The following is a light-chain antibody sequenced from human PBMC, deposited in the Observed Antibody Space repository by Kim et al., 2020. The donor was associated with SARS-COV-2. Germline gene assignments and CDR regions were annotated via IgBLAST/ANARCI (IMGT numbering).Light chain of an antibody. Sequence: SASVGDRVTITCRASQSISTWLAWYQQKPGKAPKRLIYKTSILQSGVPSRFSGSGSGTEFTLTISSLQPDDFASYYCQQYHVTWTFGQGTKVDIK. J-gene: IGKJ1*01. CDR1: QSISTW. CDR2: KTS. CDR3: QQYHVTWT. V-gene: IGKV1-5*03.